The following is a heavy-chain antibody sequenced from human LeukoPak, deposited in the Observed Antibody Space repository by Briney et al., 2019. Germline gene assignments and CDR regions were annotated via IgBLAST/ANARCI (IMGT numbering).Heavy chain of an antibody. J-gene: IGHJ4*02. V-gene: IGHV4-39*01. CDR2: FSYSGST. CDR3: ARLGSSGWYPFDY. CDR1: GGSISSSSYY. D-gene: IGHD6-19*01. Sequence: SETLSLTCTASGGSISSSSYYWGWIRQPPEKGLEWVGSFSYSGSTYYNPSLKSRVTISVDTSKSQFSLKLSSVTAADTAVYYCARLGSSGWYPFDYWGQGTLVTVSS.